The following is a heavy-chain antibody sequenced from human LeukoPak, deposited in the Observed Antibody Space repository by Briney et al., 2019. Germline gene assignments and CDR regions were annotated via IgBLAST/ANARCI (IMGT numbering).Heavy chain of an antibody. V-gene: IGHV3-43*01. D-gene: IGHD2-2*01. CDR2: ISWDGGST. CDR3: AKWSDIVVVPARGYMDV. J-gene: IGHJ6*03. Sequence: PGGSLRLSCAASGFTFDDYTMHWVRQAPGKGLEWVSLISWDGGSTYYADSVKGRFTISRDNSKNSLYLQMNSLRTEDTALYYCAKWSDIVVVPARGYMDVWGKGTTVTISS. CDR1: GFTFDDYT.